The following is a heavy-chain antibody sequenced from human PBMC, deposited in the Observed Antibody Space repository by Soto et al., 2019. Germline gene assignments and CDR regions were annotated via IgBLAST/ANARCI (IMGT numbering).Heavy chain of an antibody. D-gene: IGHD3-3*01. J-gene: IGHJ6*02. V-gene: IGHV3-48*03. CDR2: ISSSGSTI. CDR3: AREITIFGVKGYYGMDV. Sequence: GGSLRLSCAASGFTFSSYEMNWVRQAPGKGQEWVSYISSSGSTIYYADSVKGRFTISRDNAKNSLYLQMSSLRAEDKAVYYCAREITIFGVKGYYGMDVCGQVTMVTVYS. CDR1: GFTFSSYE.